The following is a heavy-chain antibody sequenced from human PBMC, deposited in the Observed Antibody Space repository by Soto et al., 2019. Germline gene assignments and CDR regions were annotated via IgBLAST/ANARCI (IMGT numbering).Heavy chain of an antibody. CDR3: AKGRPYSGYGTADFDY. J-gene: IGHJ4*02. CDR1: GFTFSSYA. V-gene: IGHV3-23*01. CDR2: ISGSGGST. Sequence: GGSLRLSCAASGFTFSSYAMSWVRQAPGKGLEWVSAISGSGGSTYYADSVKGRFTISRDNSKNTLYLQMNSLRAEDTAVYYCAKGRPYSGYGTADFDYWGQGTLVTVSS. D-gene: IGHD5-12*01.